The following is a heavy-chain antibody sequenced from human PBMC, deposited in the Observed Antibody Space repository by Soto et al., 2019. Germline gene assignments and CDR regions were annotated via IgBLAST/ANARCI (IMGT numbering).Heavy chain of an antibody. V-gene: IGHV4-61*01. CDR3: TRGPPRVQWFDP. J-gene: IGHJ5*02. Sequence: SETLSLTCTVSGGAVSSGTYYWSWIRLPPGKGLEWIGHIYFTGSTNYNPSLKSRVTMSLDTSRNQLSLKLSSVTAADTAVYYCTRGPPRVQWFDPWGLGTLVTVSS. CDR1: GGAVSSGTYY. CDR2: IYFTGST.